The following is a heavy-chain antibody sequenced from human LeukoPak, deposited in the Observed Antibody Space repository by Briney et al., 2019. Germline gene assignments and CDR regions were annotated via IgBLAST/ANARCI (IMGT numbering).Heavy chain of an antibody. CDR2: LSSSGNTI. J-gene: IGHJ4*02. CDR1: GFTFSSYP. V-gene: IGHV3-48*04. Sequence: PGGSLRLSCAASGFTFSSYPMAWIRQAPGKGLEWVSYLSSSGNTIYYADSVKGRFTIPRDNAKNSLYLQMNSLRADDTAVYYCARDVDESTGYNFDYWGQGTLVTVSS. D-gene: IGHD5-24*01. CDR3: ARDVDESTGYNFDY.